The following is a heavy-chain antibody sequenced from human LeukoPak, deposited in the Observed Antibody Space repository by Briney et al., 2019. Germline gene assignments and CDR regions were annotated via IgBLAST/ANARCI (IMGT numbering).Heavy chain of an antibody. D-gene: IGHD6-13*01. Sequence: ASVKVSRKASGYTFTSYGISWVRQAPGQGLEWMGWISAYNGNTNYAQKLQGRVTMTTDTSTSTAYMELRSLRSDDTAVYYCAGVGTPIAAAGRKGYYYYGMDVWGQGTTVTVSS. CDR1: GYTFTSYG. CDR2: ISAYNGNT. V-gene: IGHV1-18*01. CDR3: AGVGTPIAAAGRKGYYYYGMDV. J-gene: IGHJ6*02.